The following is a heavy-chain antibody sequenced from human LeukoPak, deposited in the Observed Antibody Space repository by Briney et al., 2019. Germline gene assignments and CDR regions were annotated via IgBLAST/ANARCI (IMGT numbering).Heavy chain of an antibody. CDR3: WRASGVLRFAGGGYYFDY. Sequence: GGNLPNSCPANGFTFDVYGMSWVSHAPGTGQEWVSGINWNGGSTGYADYVNGRFRISRDNATNSLYLQMNSLRAEGTALYYCWRASGVLRFAGGGYYFDYWSQGTLGTVSS. CDR1: GFTFDVYG. CDR2: INWNGGST. D-gene: IGHD3-3*01. J-gene: IGHJ4*02. V-gene: IGHV3-20*04.